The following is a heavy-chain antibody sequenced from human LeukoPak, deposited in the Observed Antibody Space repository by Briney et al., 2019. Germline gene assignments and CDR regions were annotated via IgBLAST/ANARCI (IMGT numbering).Heavy chain of an antibody. CDR1: GCTFTSYD. J-gene: IGHJ4*02. CDR3: ARGRRLRLGELFFY. V-gene: IGHV1-8*01. D-gene: IGHD3-16*01. CDR2: MNPNSGNT. Sequence: ASVKVSCKASGCTFTSYDINWVRQATGQGLEWMGWMNPNSGNTGYAQKFQGRVTMTRNTSISTAYMELSSLRSEDTAVYYCARGRRLRLGELFFYWGQGTLVTVSS.